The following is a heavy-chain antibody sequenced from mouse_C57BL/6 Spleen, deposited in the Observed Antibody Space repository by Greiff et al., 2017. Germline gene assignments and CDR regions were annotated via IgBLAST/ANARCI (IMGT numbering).Heavy chain of an antibody. D-gene: IGHD2-4*01. CDR1: GFNIQDYY. V-gene: IGHV14-2*01. J-gene: IGHJ3*01. Sequence: EVQLQQSGAELVKPGASVQLSCTASGFNIQDYYMHWVKQRTEQGLEWIGRIDPEDGETNYAPKFQGKATITADTSSNTAYLQLSSLTSEDTAVYYFAPFYYDYETWFAYWGQGTLVTVSA. CDR3: APFYYDYETWFAY. CDR2: IDPEDGET.